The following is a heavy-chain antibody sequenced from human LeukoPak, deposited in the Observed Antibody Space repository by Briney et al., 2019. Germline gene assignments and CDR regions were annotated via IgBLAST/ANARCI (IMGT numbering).Heavy chain of an antibody. Sequence: ASVKVSCKASGYTFTSYDINWVRQATGQGLEWMGWMNPNSGNTGYAQKFQGRVTMTRNTSISTAYMELSSLRPEDTAVYYCARPSGWDDAFDIWGQGTMVTVSS. CDR3: ARPSGWDDAFDI. CDR2: MNPNSGNT. V-gene: IGHV1-8*01. CDR1: GYTFTSYD. D-gene: IGHD6-19*01. J-gene: IGHJ3*02.